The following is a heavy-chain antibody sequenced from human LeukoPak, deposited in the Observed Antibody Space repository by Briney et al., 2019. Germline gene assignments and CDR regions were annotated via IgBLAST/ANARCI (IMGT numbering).Heavy chain of an antibody. CDR2: IFHSGNT. CDR3: ATTSTYYYASGTYNRAEFGLDV. Sequence: SGTLSLTCAVSGGSMTSRNCWTWVRQPPGMGLEWIGEIFHSGNTNSNPSLKSRVTISVDKSKNQFSLELRSVTAADTAIYYCATTSTYYYASGTYNRAEFGLDVWGKGTTVIVSS. CDR1: GGSMTSRNC. D-gene: IGHD3-10*01. V-gene: IGHV4-4*02. J-gene: IGHJ6*04.